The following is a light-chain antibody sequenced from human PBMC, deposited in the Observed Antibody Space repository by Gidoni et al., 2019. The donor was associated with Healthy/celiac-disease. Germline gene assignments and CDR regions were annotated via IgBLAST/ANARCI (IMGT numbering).Light chain of an antibody. J-gene: IGKJ1*01. Sequence: DIVMTQSPDSLASSLGERATIHSTSSQRVLYSSNNNTYLAWYQQRPGQPPKLHIYWASTRESGVPDRFSGSGSETDFTLTISSLQAEDVEFYYYQQSYSTPWTFGQGTKVEIK. CDR2: WAS. V-gene: IGKV4-1*01. CDR3: QQSYSTPWT. CDR1: QRVLYSSNNNTY.